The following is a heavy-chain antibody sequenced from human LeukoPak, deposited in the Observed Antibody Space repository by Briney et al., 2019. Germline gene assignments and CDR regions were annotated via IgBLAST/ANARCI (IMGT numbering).Heavy chain of an antibody. V-gene: IGHV4-59*08. CDR1: GGFISSYY. J-gene: IGHJ4*02. CDR3: ARARYDFWSGYYGYYFDY. D-gene: IGHD3-3*01. CDR2: IYYSGST. Sequence: KPSETLSLTCTVSGGFISSYYWSWIRQPPGKGLEWIGYIYYSGSTNYNPSLRSRVTISVDTSKNQFSLKLSSVTAADTAVYYCARARYDFWSGYYGYYFDYWGQGTLVTVSS.